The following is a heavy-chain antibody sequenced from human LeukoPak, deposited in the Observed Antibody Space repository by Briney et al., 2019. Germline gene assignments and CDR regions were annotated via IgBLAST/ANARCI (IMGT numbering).Heavy chain of an antibody. CDR1: GYTFTSYY. Sequence: ASVKVSCKASGYTFTSYYIHWVRQAPGQGLEWMGIIDPGDGSTNYAQRLQGRVTMTRDTSTSTVYMEVSSLRSEDTAVYYCARSKRNFDYWGQGALVTVSS. CDR3: ARSKRNFDY. CDR2: IDPGDGST. J-gene: IGHJ4*02. V-gene: IGHV1-46*01.